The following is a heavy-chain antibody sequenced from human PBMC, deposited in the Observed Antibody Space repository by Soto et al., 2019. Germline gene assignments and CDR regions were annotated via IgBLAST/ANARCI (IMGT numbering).Heavy chain of an antibody. D-gene: IGHD2-15*01. J-gene: IGHJ6*03. CDR1: GYTFTGYY. CDR3: ARGTPGGYCSGGSCPRPYYIDV. Sequence: GASVKVSCKASGYTFTGYYMHWVRQAPGQGLEWMGWINPNSGGTNYAQKFQGWVTMTRDTSISTAYMELSRLRSDDTAVYYCARGTPGGYCSGGSCPRPYYIDVWGKGTTVTVSS. V-gene: IGHV1-2*04. CDR2: INPNSGGT.